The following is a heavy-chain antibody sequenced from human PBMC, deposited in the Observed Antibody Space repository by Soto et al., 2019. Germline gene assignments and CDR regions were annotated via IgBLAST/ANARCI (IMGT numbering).Heavy chain of an antibody. CDR2: IDGVGTGT. V-gene: IGHV3-74*01. Sequence: EVQLVQSGGGSVQPGGSLRLSCAASGFTFTNYWMHWVRQVPGKGLVWVSRIDGVGTGTSYSDSVRGRFTISRDNAENTLYLQMIILRAEDTAVYYCTTGVQYWGQGTLVTVSS. J-gene: IGHJ4*02. CDR1: GFTFTNYW. CDR3: TTGVQY. D-gene: IGHD3-10*01.